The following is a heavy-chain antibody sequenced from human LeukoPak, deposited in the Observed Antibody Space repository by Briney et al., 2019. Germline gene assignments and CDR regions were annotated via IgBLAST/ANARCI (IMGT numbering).Heavy chain of an antibody. D-gene: IGHD2-8*02. CDR2: ISSGGSTI. Sequence: GGSLRLSCAASGFIFSDYSMNWVRQTPGKGLGWVAYISSGGSTIYYADSVRGRFTISRDSARNSLYLQMNSLGDEDTAVYYCARDETGVGSGGIDFWGQGTLVTVSS. J-gene: IGHJ4*02. CDR3: ARDETGVGSGGIDF. V-gene: IGHV3-48*02. CDR1: GFIFSDYS.